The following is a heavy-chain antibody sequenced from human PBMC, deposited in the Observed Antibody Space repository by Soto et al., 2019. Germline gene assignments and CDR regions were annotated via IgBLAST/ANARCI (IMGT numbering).Heavy chain of an antibody. CDR1: RLTFSAHD. CDR3: AGEPKGGAYDMDV. V-gene: IGHV3-33*01. Sequence: QVQLVESGGGVVQPGTSLRLSCAASRLTFSAHDMHWVRQAPGKGLEWVALIWSDGSRGFYADSVKGRFTISRDNFKNTLYLQMNSLGAEDTAVYYCAGEPKGGAYDMDVW. J-gene: IGHJ6*01. D-gene: IGHD3-16*01. CDR2: IWSDGSRG.